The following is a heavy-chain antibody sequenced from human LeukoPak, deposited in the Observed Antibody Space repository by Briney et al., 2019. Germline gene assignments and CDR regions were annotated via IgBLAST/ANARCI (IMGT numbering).Heavy chain of an antibody. Sequence: SETLSLTCTVSGGSISSYYWSWIRQPPGKGLEWIGYIYYSGSTNYNPSLKSRVTISIDTSKNQFSLKLTPVSAADTAVYHCARAEGHWFDPWGQGILVTVSS. CDR2: IYYSGST. J-gene: IGHJ5*02. CDR1: GGSISSYY. CDR3: ARAEGHWFDP. V-gene: IGHV4-59*01.